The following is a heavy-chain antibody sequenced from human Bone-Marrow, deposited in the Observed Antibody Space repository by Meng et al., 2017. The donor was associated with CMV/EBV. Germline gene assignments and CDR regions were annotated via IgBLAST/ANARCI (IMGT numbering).Heavy chain of an antibody. Sequence: GGSLSLSCAASEFTFSSLWMTWVRQAPGKGLEWVANINQDQSQKNYVDSVRGRFTISRDNAKNSLFLQMNSLRAEDTAVYYCTRLPYSSSWSGVSFDYWGQGTLVTVSS. CDR3: TRLPYSSSWSGVSFDY. D-gene: IGHD6-13*01. CDR1: EFTFSSLW. J-gene: IGHJ4*02. V-gene: IGHV3-7*03. CDR2: INQDQSQK.